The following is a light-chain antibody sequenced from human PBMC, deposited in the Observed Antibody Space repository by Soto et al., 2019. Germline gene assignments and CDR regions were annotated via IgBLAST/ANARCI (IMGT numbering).Light chain of an antibody. CDR3: SSSTSSSTPVV. J-gene: IGLJ2*01. Sequence: QSALTQPASVSGSPGQSITISCTGTSSDVGGYNYVSWYQQHPGKAPKLMIYDVSNRPSGVSNRFSGSKSGNTASLTISGLQAEDEADYYCSSSTSSSTPVVFGGGTKVTVL. CDR1: SSDVGGYNY. V-gene: IGLV2-14*01. CDR2: DVS.